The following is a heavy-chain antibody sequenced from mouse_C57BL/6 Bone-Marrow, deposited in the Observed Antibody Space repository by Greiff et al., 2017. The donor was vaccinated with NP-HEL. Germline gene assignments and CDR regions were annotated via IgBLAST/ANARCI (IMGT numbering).Heavy chain of an antibody. D-gene: IGHD3-2*02. V-gene: IGHV1-5*01. J-gene: IGHJ2*01. Sequence: EVKLVESGTVLARPGASVEMSCKTSGYTFTSYWMHWVKQRPGQGLEWIGAIYPGNSDTSYNQKFKGKAKLTAVTSASTAYMELSSLTNEDSAVYYCTKGAQRVFFDYWGQGTTLTVSS. CDR2: IYPGNSDT. CDR3: TKGAQRVFFDY. CDR1: GYTFTSYW.